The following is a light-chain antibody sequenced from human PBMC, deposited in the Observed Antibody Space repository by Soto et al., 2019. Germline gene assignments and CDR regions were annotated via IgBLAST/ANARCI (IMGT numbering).Light chain of an antibody. Sequence: QSVLTQPPSVSGAPGQRVTISCTGYNSNIGAGYDVHWYQQLPGTAPKLLIYGNSNRPSGVPDRLSASKSGTSASLAITGLQAEDEADYYCQSYDSSLSGWVFGGGTKLTVL. CDR1: NSNIGAGYD. CDR3: QSYDSSLSGWV. V-gene: IGLV1-40*01. CDR2: GNS. J-gene: IGLJ3*02.